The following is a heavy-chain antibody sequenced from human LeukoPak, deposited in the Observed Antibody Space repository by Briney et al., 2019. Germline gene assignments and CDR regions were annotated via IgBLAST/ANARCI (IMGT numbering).Heavy chain of an antibody. J-gene: IGHJ3*02. Sequence: PSETLSLTCTVSGGSISSAYWNWIRQPPGKGLEWMGYIFFSGITNYNPSLKSRVTISVDTSKNQFSLKLISVTAADTAVYYCAGRLWRRDGYNLSAFDIWGQGTMVTVSS. CDR3: AGRLWRRDGYNLSAFDI. CDR2: IFFSGIT. V-gene: IGHV4-59*01. CDR1: GGSISSAY. D-gene: IGHD5-24*01.